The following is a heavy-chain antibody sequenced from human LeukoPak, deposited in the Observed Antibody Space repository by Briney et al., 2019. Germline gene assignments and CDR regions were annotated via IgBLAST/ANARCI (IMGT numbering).Heavy chain of an antibody. CDR3: ARGRDSSGWYIPVDY. J-gene: IGHJ4*02. D-gene: IGHD6-19*01. V-gene: IGHV3-21*01. CDR1: GFTFGNYW. CDR2: ISSSSGYI. Sequence: GGSLGLSCAASGFTFGNYWMSWVRQAPGKGLEWVSYISSSSGYIYYADSVKGRFTISRDNAKNSLYLQMNSLRAEDTAVYYCARGRDSSGWYIPVDYWGQGTLVTVSS.